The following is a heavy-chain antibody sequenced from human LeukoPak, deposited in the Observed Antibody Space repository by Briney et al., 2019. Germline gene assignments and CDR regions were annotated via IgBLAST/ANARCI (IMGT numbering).Heavy chain of an antibody. J-gene: IGHJ6*03. Sequence: SGPTLVNPTQTLTLTCTFSGFSLSTSGMRVSWIRQPPGKGLEWIGYIYYSGSTDYNPSLKSRVTISVDTSENQFSLNLTSVTAADTAVYYCARDTYWGSAYYYYYMDVWGKGTTVTVSS. CDR2: IYYSGST. CDR1: GFSLSTSGMR. V-gene: IGHV4-61*08. CDR3: ARDTYWGSAYYYYYMDV. D-gene: IGHD7-27*01.